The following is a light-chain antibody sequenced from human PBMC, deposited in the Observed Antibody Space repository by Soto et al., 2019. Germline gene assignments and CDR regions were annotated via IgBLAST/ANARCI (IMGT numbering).Light chain of an antibody. CDR2: DNN. Sequence: QSVLTQPPSVSAAPGQKVTISRSGSSSNIENNYVSWYQQLPGTAPKLLIYDNNKRPAEIPDGFSGSKAGTSATLGITGLQHGDEADYHCGTWDSSLNGVVFGGGTKLTVL. V-gene: IGLV1-51*01. CDR1: SSNIENNY. CDR3: GTWDSSLNGVV. J-gene: IGLJ2*01.